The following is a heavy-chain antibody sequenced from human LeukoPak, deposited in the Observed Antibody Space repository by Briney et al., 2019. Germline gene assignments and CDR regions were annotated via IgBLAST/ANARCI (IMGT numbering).Heavy chain of an antibody. V-gene: IGHV3-30*02. D-gene: IGHD3-22*01. J-gene: IGHJ4*02. CDR1: GFTFRSYG. Sequence: PGGSLRLSCAASGFTFRSYGMHWVRQAPGKGLEWVAFIRYDGSIKYYADSVKGRFTISRDNSKNTLYLQMNSLSPEDTAVYYCAPTYYYDYIDYWGQGTLVTVSS. CDR2: IRYDGSIK. CDR3: APTYYYDYIDY.